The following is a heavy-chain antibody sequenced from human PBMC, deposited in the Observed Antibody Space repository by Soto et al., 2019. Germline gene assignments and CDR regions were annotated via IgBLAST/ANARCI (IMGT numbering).Heavy chain of an antibody. CDR1: GFTFSSYA. CDR2: ISGSSGST. V-gene: IGHV3-23*01. D-gene: IGHD6-19*01. Sequence: GGSLRLSCAASGFTFSSYAMSWVRQAPGKGLEWVSAISGSSGSTYYADSVKGRFTISRDNSKNTLYLQMNSLRAEDTAVYYCAKEGEYSSGWDNFDYWGQGTLVTVSS. J-gene: IGHJ4*02. CDR3: AKEGEYSSGWDNFDY.